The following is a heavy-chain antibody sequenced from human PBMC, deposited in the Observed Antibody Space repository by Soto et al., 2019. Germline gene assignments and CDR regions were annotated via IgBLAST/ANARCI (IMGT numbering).Heavy chain of an antibody. CDR3: ARYKSNYYYGMDV. D-gene: IGHD1-20*01. J-gene: IGHJ6*02. Sequence: PSETLCLTWTVSGGSSSGYYWSGIRQPPGKGLEWIGYIYYSGITNYNPSLKSRVTISVDTSKNQFSLKLSSVTAADTAVYYCARYKSNYYYGMDVWGQGTTVTVSS. CDR1: GGSSSGYY. V-gene: IGHV4-59*01. CDR2: IYYSGIT.